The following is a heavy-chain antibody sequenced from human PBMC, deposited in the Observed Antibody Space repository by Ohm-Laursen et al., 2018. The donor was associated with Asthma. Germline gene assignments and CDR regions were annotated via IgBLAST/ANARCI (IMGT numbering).Heavy chain of an antibody. J-gene: IGHJ3*02. CDR2: INACNGNT. Sequence: GSSVKVSCKASGYTFTSYAMHWVRQAPGQRLEWMGWINACNGNTKYSQKFQGRVTITRDTSASTAYMELSSLRAEDTAVYYCAKLVTSASALDIWGQGTMVTVSS. CDR1: GYTFTSYA. V-gene: IGHV1-3*01. D-gene: IGHD2-2*01. CDR3: AKLVTSASALDI.